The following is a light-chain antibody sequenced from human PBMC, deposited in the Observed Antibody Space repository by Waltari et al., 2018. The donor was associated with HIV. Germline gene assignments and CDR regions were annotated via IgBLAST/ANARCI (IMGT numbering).Light chain of an antibody. V-gene: IGKV1-39*01. CDR2: TAS. CDR1: QSISTS. Sequence: DIQMTQSPSSLSASVGDRVTISFRTSQSISTSLHWYQQKRGKAPELLIHTASTLQTGVPSRFSGSGSGTDFTLTISSLQVEDFATYYCQQSYNYPLTFGPGTKVDIK. CDR3: QQSYNYPLT. J-gene: IGKJ3*01.